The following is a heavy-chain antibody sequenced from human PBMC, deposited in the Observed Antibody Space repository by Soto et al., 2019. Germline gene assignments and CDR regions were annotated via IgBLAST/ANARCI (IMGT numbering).Heavy chain of an antibody. CDR3: ARCAVTVTYNWCDP. D-gene: IGHD4-17*01. Sequence: LSLTCAASGFTFSSYAMHWVRQAPGKGVKYVSAIRSNGGNTFFANSVKGSFPISKDNSKNTLYLQMVRLRAEAIDVYYCARCAVTVTYNWCDPWGQGTLVNVSS. CDR1: GFTFSSYA. CDR2: IRSNGGNT. V-gene: IGHV3-64*01. J-gene: IGHJ5*02.